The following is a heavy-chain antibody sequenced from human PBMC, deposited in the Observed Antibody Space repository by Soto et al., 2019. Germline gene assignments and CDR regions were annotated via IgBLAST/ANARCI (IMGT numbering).Heavy chain of an antibody. D-gene: IGHD3-22*01. CDR3: VGYYYDGRDY. CDR2: IYSGGNT. Sequence: EVQLVESGGGLVRPGGSLRLSCAASGSTVSRNYMYWVRQAPGKGLEWVSVIYSGGNTYYADSVKGRFTISRDDSKNTLSLLMNSLRAEDTAVYYCVGYYYDGRDYWGQGTLVTVSS. CDR1: GSTVSRNY. J-gene: IGHJ4*02. V-gene: IGHV3-66*01.